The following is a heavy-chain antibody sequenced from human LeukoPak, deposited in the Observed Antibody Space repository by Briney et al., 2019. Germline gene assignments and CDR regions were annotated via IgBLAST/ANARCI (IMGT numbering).Heavy chain of an antibody. CDR2: IRDDGSIK. V-gene: IGHV3-33*01. CDR3: ARDGGGVHDS. Sequence: GQSLRLSCAASGFTFSSYGMHWVRDAPGKGREWVADIRDDGSIKYYADSVKGRFPIAKDNSKNTPYLQMNSLRGEDTAVYYCARDGGGVHDSWGQGTLVTVSS. CDR1: GFTFSSYG. D-gene: IGHD3-16*01. J-gene: IGHJ4*02.